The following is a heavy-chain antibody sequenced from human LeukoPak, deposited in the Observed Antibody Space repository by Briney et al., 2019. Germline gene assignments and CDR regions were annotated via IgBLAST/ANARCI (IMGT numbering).Heavy chain of an antibody. CDR1: GFTLSNHW. V-gene: IGHV3-7*01. J-gene: IGHJ4*02. D-gene: IGHD6-19*01. CDR2: IKQDGSEK. CDR3: ARALRVSGYEGESGVSSGRYHLGFDY. Sequence: PGGSLRLSCAASGFTLSNHWMTWVRQAPGKGLECVAIIKQDGSEKYYVDSVKGRFTISRDNAKNSLYLQMNSLRAEDTAVYYCARALRVSGYEGESGVSSGRYHLGFDYWGQGTLVTVSS.